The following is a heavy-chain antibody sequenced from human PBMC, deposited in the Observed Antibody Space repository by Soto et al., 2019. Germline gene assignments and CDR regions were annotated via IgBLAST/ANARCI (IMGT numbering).Heavy chain of an antibody. V-gene: IGHV1-18*04. CDR3: ARASDGYRSGWYLGYFDY. CDR1: GYTFTSYG. D-gene: IGHD6-19*01. J-gene: IGHJ4*02. CDR2: IRAYTGYT. Sequence: ASVKVSCKASGYTFTSYGVSWVRQAPGQGLEWMGWIRAYTGYTNYAQKFQGRVTITTDTSTSTAYMELRSLISDDTAVYYCARASDGYRSGWYLGYFDYWGPVPMSTFST.